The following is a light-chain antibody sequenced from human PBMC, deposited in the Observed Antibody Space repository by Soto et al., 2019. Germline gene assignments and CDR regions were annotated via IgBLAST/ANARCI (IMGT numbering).Light chain of an antibody. V-gene: IGLV2-14*01. CDR2: EVS. Sequence: QSALTQPASVSGSPGQSITISCTGTSSDVGGYNYVSWYQQHPGKAPKLMIYEVSNRPSGVSNRFSGPKSGNTASLTISGLQAEDEADYYCSSYTSSSTSVFGTGPKVTVL. CDR3: SSYTSSSTSV. J-gene: IGLJ1*01. CDR1: SSDVGGYNY.